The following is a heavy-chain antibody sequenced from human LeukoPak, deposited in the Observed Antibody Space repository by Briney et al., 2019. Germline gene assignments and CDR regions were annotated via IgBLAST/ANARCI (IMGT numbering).Heavy chain of an antibody. D-gene: IGHD3-10*01. J-gene: IGHJ4*02. CDR1: GGSINSSNYN. Sequence: SETLSLTRTVSGGSINSSNYNWGWIRQPPRRGPEWLASVYYSGLTYYNSSLKSRVSISVDTSKNQFSLKLRSVTAADTAVYYCARVAYGSGSRLIDCWGQGTLVTISS. CDR3: ARVAYGSGSRLIDC. V-gene: IGHV4-39*07. CDR2: VYYSGLT.